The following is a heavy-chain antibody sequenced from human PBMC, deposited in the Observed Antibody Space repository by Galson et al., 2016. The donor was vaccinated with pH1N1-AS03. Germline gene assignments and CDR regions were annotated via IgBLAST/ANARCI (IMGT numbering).Heavy chain of an antibody. CDR2: IDWDGDK. V-gene: IGHV2-70*04. CDR3: ARTLSYTTTWPHFDY. D-gene: IGHD2-2*02. CDR1: GFSLTTRGMR. Sequence: ALVKPTQTLTLTCTFSGFSLTTRGMRVSWIRQPPGKALEWLARIDWDGDKVYSTSLKTRLTLSEDTSKNQVVLTMTNMDPVDTATYYCARTLSYTTTWPHFDYWGQGTLVIVSS. J-gene: IGHJ4*02.